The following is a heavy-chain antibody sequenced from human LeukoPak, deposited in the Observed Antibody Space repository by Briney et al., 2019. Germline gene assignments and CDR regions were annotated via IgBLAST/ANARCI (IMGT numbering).Heavy chain of an antibody. CDR1: GFTFSSYG. J-gene: IGHJ6*03. V-gene: IGHV3-30*02. Sequence: GGSLRLSCAASGFTFSSYGMHWVRQAPGKGLEWVAFIRYDGSNKYYADSVEGRFTISRDNSKNTLYLQMNSLRAEDTAVYYCAKDQGCSSTSCYHYYYYYYMDVWGKGTTVTVSS. D-gene: IGHD2-2*01. CDR3: AKDQGCSSTSCYHYYYYYYMDV. CDR2: IRYDGSNK.